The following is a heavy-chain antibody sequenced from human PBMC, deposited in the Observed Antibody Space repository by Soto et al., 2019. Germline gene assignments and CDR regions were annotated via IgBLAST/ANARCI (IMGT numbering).Heavy chain of an antibody. Sequence: EVRLVESGGGLVQPGGSLRLSCAASVFTFSNNWMHWVRRIPGKGPVWVSRINSDGSSRDYADSVEGRFTISGDSAKNTVYLQMNGLRVEDTAVYYCARAPEQRPIDYWGQGTLVTVSS. CDR3: ARAPEQRPIDY. J-gene: IGHJ4*02. D-gene: IGHD6-25*01. CDR1: VFTFSNNW. V-gene: IGHV3-74*01. CDR2: INSDGSSR.